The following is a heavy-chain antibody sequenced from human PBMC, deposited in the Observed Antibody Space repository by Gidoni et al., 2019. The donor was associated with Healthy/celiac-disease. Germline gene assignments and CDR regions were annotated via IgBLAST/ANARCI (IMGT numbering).Heavy chain of an antibody. D-gene: IGHD6-13*01. CDR1: GGSISSGGYY. Sequence: QVQLQESGPGLVKPSQTLSLTCTVPGGSISSGGYYWSWIRQHPGKGLEWIGYIYYSGSTYYNPSLKSRVTISVDTSKNQFSLKLSSVTAADTAVYYCARGYSSSWYPYYFDYWGQGTLVTVSS. V-gene: IGHV4-31*03. CDR3: ARGYSSSWYPYYFDY. CDR2: IYYSGST. J-gene: IGHJ4*02.